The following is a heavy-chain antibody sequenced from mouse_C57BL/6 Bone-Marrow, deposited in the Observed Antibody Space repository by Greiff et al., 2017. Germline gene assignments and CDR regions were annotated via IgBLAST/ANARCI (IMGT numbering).Heavy chain of an antibody. V-gene: IGHV1-64*01. CDR2: IHPNSGST. CDR1: GYTFTSYW. D-gene: IGHD1-1*01. CDR3: ASPNYYGRSP. Sequence: VQLKQPGAELVKPGASVKLSCKASGYTFTSYWMHWVKQRPGQGLEWIGMIHPNSGSTNYNEKFKSKATLTVDKSSSTAYMQLSSLTSEDSAVYYCASPNYYGRSPWGQGTLVTVSA. J-gene: IGHJ3*01.